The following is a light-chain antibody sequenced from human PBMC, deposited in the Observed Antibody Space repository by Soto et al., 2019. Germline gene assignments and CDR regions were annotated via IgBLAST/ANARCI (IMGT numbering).Light chain of an antibody. CDR2: DAS. Sequence: EIVLTQSPATLSLSPGEIATLSFSASQSVSSYLAWYQQKPGQAPRLLIYDASNRATGIPARFSGSGSGTDFTLTINSLEPEDFAVYYCQQRSNWPPFTFGPGTKVDIK. V-gene: IGKV3-11*01. J-gene: IGKJ3*01. CDR1: QSVSSY. CDR3: QQRSNWPPFT.